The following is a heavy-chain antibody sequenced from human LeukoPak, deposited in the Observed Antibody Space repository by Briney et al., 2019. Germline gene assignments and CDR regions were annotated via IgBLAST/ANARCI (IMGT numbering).Heavy chain of an antibody. CDR2: MNPNSGNT. V-gene: IGHV1-8*03. D-gene: IGHD6-13*01. J-gene: IGHJ4*02. Sequence: ASVKVSCKASGYTFTSYDINWVRQATGQGLEWMGWMNPNSGNTGYAQKFQGRVTITRNTSISTAYMELSSLRSEDTAVYYRARGGSRFRQQVVPPSDAQNGYYFDFWGQGTLVTVSS. CDR1: GYTFTSYD. CDR3: ARGGSRFRQQVVPPSDAQNGYYFDF.